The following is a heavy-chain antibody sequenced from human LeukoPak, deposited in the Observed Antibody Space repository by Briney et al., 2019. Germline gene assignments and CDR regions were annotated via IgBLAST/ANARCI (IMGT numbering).Heavy chain of an antibody. CDR3: ARASGDCWFDP. D-gene: IGHD2-21*02. V-gene: IGHV4-31*03. CDR2: IYYSGST. J-gene: IGHJ5*02. CDR1: GGSISSGGYY. Sequence: SQTLSLTCTVSGGSISSGGYYWSWLRQHPGTGLEWIGYIYYSGSTYYNPSLKSRVTISVDTSKNQFSLKLSSVTAADTAVYYCARASGDCWFDPWGQGTLVTVSS.